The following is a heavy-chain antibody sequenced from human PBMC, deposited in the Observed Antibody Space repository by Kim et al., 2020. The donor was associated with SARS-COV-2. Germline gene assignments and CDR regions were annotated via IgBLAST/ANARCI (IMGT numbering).Heavy chain of an antibody. CDR1: GGSISSGDYY. D-gene: IGHD5-18*01. J-gene: IGHJ4*02. CDR3: ARVIGGYSYGEHDY. V-gene: IGHV4-30-4*01. Sequence: SETLSLTCTVSGGSISSGDYYWSWIRQPPGKGLEWIGYIYYSGSTYYNPSLKSRVTISVDTSKNQFSLKLSSVTAADTAVYYCARVIGGYSYGEHDYWGQGTLVTVSS. CDR2: IYYSGST.